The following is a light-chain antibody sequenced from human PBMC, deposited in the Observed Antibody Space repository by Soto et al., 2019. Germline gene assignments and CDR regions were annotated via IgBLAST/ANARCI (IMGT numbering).Light chain of an antibody. CDR3: QQYGSSGT. J-gene: IGKJ1*01. Sequence: ETVLTQSPGTLSLSPGERATLSCRASQTVSSSLAWYQQKPCQAPRLLIFGASTRAAGFPDRFSGSGSGTDFTLTISRLEPEDFAVYYCQQYGSSGTFGQGTKVDIK. CDR1: QTVSSS. CDR2: GAS. V-gene: IGKV3-20*01.